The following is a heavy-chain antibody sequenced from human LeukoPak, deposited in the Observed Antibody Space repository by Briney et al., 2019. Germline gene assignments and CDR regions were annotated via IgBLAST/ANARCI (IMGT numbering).Heavy chain of an antibody. D-gene: IGHD3-22*01. V-gene: IGHV5-51*01. CDR1: GYSFTSYW. Sequence: PGESLKVSCKGSGYSFTSYWIGWVRQMPGKGLEWMGIIYPGDSDTRYSPSFQGQVTISADKSISTAYLQWSSLKASDTAMYHCARQDDRDYYDSSGYYYYFDYWGQGTLVTVSS. J-gene: IGHJ4*02. CDR3: ARQDDRDYYDSSGYYYYFDY. CDR2: IYPGDSDT.